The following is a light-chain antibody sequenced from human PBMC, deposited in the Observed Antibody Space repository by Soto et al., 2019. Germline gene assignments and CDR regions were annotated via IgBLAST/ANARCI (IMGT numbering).Light chain of an antibody. J-gene: IGKJ1*01. CDR2: AAS. Sequence: DVQLTQTPSSLSASVGDRVTVTCRANQNIANYLNWYQQRPGRAPKFLMYAASKLQTGVPSRFGCSGSGTEFNPTISGLQPEDFATYFCLQGHSTPRTFGQGTKVEVK. CDR3: LQGHSTPRT. V-gene: IGKV1-39*01. CDR1: QNIANY.